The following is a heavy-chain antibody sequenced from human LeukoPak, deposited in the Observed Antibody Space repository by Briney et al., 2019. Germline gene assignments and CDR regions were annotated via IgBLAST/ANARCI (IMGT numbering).Heavy chain of an antibody. J-gene: IGHJ4*02. Sequence: GGSLRLSCAASGFTFSTYSMNWVRQAPGKDLEWVSFISTSSSYIYYADSVKGRFTISRDNSKNSLYLQMNSLRAEDTAVYYCARDQDWNDRGGLDYWGQGTLVIVSS. V-gene: IGHV3-21*01. CDR1: GFTFSTYS. CDR2: ISTSSSYI. CDR3: ARDQDWNDRGGLDY. D-gene: IGHD1-1*01.